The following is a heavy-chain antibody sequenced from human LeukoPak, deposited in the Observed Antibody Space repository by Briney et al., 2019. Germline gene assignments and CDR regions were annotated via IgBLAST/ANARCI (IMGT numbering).Heavy chain of an antibody. CDR1: VGTLSRYA. CDR2: IIPIFGTA. CDR3: ATLGVTTSWFDP. D-gene: IGHD4-17*01. J-gene: IGHJ5*02. V-gene: IGHV1-69*01. Sequence: SVKVSCKSSVGTLSRYAISGVRPAPGQGLEWMGGIIPIFGTANYAQKFQGRVTITADESTSTAYMELSSLRSEDTAVYYCATLGVTTSWFDPWGQGTLVTVSS.